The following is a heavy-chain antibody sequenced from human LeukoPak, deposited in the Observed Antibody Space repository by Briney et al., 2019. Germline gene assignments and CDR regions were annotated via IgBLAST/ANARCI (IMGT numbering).Heavy chain of an antibody. CDR2: IYYTGST. J-gene: IGHJ4*02. CDR3: VRRVRYFGQNDY. CDR1: GASMSVYY. Sequence: SETLSLTCTFSGASMSVYYRSWIRQPPGKGLEWIGYIYYTGSTNYNPSLKSRVTMSVDTSKNQIYLKLSSVTAAASAVYYCVRRVRYFGQNDYWGQGTLVTVSS. D-gene: IGHD3-9*01. V-gene: IGHV4-59*08.